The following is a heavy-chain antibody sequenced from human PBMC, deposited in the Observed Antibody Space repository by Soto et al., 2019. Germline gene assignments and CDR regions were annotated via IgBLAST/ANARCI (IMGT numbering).Heavy chain of an antibody. J-gene: IGHJ5*02. D-gene: IGHD1-1*01. CDR1: RYIFTAYF. CDR2: INPNNGAT. V-gene: IGHV1-2*02. CDR3: ASHDPGARLDP. Sequence: QVQLVQSGAEVKKPGASVKVSCKAPRYIFTAYFMHWVRQAPGQGLERMGWINPNNGATHYGLSFQGRVTMHRATSNSPAYMETRRLRSDDPGVYFWASHDPGARLDPWGQGTLGIVAS.